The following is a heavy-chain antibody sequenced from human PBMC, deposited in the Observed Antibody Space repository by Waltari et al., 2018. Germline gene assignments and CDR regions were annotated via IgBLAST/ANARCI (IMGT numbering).Heavy chain of an antibody. CDR3: ARSRRVTGTTGWFDP. CDR1: GGSMNSGVYS. CDR2: IYYSGST. D-gene: IGHD1-7*01. V-gene: IGHV4-31*03. J-gene: IGHJ5*02. Sequence: QVRLQESGPGLVKPSQTLSLTCTVSGGSMNSGVYSWSWIRQHPGKGLEWIGSIYYSGSTYYNPSLKSRVTMSVDTSNNHFSLRLSSVTAADTAVYYCARSRRVTGTTGWFDPWGQGTLVTVSS.